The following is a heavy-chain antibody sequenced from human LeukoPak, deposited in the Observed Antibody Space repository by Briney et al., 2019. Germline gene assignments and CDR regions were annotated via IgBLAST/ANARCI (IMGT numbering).Heavy chain of an antibody. Sequence: GSVTVSCKASGYTFTGYCMHWVRQAPGQGREWMGWINPNSGGTNYAQKFQGRVTMTRNTSISTAYMELSSLRSEDTAVYYCARGHRRAAAVQVPLGYWGQGTLVTVSS. J-gene: IGHJ4*02. CDR2: INPNSGGT. D-gene: IGHD6-13*01. CDR3: ARGHRRAAAVQVPLGY. V-gene: IGHV1-2*02. CDR1: GYTFTGYC.